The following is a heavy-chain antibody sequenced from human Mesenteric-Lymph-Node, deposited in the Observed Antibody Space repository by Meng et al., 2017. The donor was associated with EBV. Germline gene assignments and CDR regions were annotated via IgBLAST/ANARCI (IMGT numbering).Heavy chain of an antibody. V-gene: IGHV3-53*01. Sequence: GQGVGSGGGLIQPGGSLRLSCAASGFTVSSNYMNWVRQAPGKGLEWVSVIYSDESTYYADAVRGRFTISRDNSKSTLFLQMNSLRAEDTAVYYCANRGPFDYWGQGTLVTVSS. CDR1: GFTVSSNY. CDR3: ANRGPFDY. J-gene: IGHJ4*02. CDR2: IYSDEST. D-gene: IGHD3/OR15-3a*01.